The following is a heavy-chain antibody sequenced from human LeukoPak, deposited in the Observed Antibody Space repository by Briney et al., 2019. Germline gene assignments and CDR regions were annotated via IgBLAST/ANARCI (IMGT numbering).Heavy chain of an antibody. D-gene: IGHD3-10*01. Sequence: PSETLSLTCTVSGGSISSGSYYWSWMRQPAGKGLEWIGRIYTSGSTNYNPSLKSRVTISVDTSKNQFSLKLSSVTAADTAVYYCAGAPTYYGSGDYWGQGTLVTVSS. CDR1: GGSISSGSYY. J-gene: IGHJ4*02. CDR3: AGAPTYYGSGDY. CDR2: IYTSGST. V-gene: IGHV4-61*02.